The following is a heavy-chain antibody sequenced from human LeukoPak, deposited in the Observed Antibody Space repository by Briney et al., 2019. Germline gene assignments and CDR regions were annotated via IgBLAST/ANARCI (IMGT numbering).Heavy chain of an antibody. CDR1: GFTFSGYA. CDR3: ATDREGDPSAYYLV. J-gene: IGHJ4*02. CDR2: ISDNGGRT. V-gene: IGHV3-23*01. Sequence: GGSLRLSCAASGFTFSGYAMSWVRQAPGKGLEWVSTISDNGGRTYYADSVKGRFTISRDNSKNTLFLEMNSLRAEDSAVYYCATDREGDPSAYYLVGGQGTLITVSS. D-gene: IGHD3-22*01.